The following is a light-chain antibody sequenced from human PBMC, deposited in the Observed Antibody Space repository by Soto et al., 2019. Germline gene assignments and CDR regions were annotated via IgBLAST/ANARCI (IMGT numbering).Light chain of an antibody. V-gene: IGLV2-23*02. Sequence: QSVLTQPASVSGSPGQSITISCTGTSSYVGNYNLVTWYQQHPGKAPQLMIYEVSKRPSGVSDRFSGSKSGNTASLTISGLQADDEADYYCCSYAGSGTYVFGTGTKVTVL. CDR3: CSYAGSGTYV. CDR1: SSYVGNYNL. J-gene: IGLJ1*01. CDR2: EVS.